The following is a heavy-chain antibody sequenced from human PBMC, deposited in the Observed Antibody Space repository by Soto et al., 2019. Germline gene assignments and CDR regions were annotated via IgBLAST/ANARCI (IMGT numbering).Heavy chain of an antibody. CDR2: MNPNSGNT. J-gene: IGHJ5*02. V-gene: IGHV1-8*01. CDR1: GYTFTSYD. CDR3: ARGRSAAGTGWFDP. D-gene: IGHD6-13*01. Sequence: QVQLVQSGAEVKKPGASVKVSCKASGYTFTSYDINWVRQATGQGLEWMGWMNPNSGNTGYAQKFRGRATITRNTSISTAYMELSSLRSEDTAVYYCARGRSAAGTGWFDPWGQGTLVTVSS.